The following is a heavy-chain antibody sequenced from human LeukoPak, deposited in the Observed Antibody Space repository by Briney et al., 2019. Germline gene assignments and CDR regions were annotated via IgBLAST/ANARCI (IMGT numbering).Heavy chain of an antibody. J-gene: IGHJ6*03. CDR3: ARAHPYYDILTGHPGYYMDV. CDR1: GFTLSDYY. CDR2: ISSSGSTI. D-gene: IGHD3-9*01. V-gene: IGHV3-11*04. Sequence: GGSLRLSCAASGFTLSDYYMSWIRQAPGKGLEWVSYISSSGSTIYYADSVKGRFTISRDNAKNSLYLQMNSLRAEDTAVYYCARAHPYYDILTGHPGYYMDVWGKGTTVTVSS.